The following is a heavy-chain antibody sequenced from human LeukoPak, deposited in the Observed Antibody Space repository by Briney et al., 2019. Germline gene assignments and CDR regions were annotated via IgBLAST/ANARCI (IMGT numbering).Heavy chain of an antibody. CDR2: ISGNGAGT. CDR1: AFTFSRDD. D-gene: IGHD5-18*01. Sequence: RGSLRLSCAASAFTFSRDDMAWVRQPPGKRPEWISSISGNGAGTHYIDSVRGRFIISRDNSKNTVYLQMNSLRAEDTAIYYCAREDSSMVLSLDYWGQGTLVTVSS. J-gene: IGHJ4*02. V-gene: IGHV3-23*01. CDR3: AREDSSMVLSLDY.